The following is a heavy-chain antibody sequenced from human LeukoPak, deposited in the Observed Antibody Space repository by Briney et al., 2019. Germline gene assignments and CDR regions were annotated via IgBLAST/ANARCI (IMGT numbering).Heavy chain of an antibody. V-gene: IGHV3-30-3*01. CDR3: ARDLSAAGSPDY. D-gene: IGHD6-13*01. J-gene: IGHJ4*02. CDR1: GFTFSSYA. Sequence: GRSLRLPCAASGFTFSSYAMHWVRQAPGKGLEWVAVISYDGSNKYYADSVKGRFTISRDNSKNTLYLQMNSLRAEDTAVYYCARDLSAAGSPDYWGQGTLVTVSS. CDR2: ISYDGSNK.